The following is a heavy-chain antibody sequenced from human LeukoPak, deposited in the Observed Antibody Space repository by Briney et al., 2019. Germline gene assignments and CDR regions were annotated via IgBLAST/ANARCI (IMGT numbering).Heavy chain of an antibody. CDR2: INAGNGNT. Sequence: GASVKVSCKASGYTFTSYAMHWVRQAPGQRLEWMGWINAGNGNTKYSQEFQGRVTITRDTSASTAYMELSSLRSEDMAVYYCARGLDLRGYYYYMDVWGKGTTVTVSS. D-gene: IGHD3-10*01. J-gene: IGHJ6*03. V-gene: IGHV1-3*03. CDR1: GYTFTSYA. CDR3: ARGLDLRGYYYYMDV.